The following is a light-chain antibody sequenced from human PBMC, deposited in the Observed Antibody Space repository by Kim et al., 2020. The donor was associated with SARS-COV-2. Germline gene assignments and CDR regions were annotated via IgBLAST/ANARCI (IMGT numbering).Light chain of an antibody. CDR1: QHINNY. V-gene: IGKV1-33*01. CDR2: DAS. Sequence: ASVGDRVTITCQASQHINNYLNWYQQKPGKAPKVLIYDASNLETGVPSRFSGSRSGTDFTLTISSLQPEDFATYYCQQYDTLPRTFGPGTKVDIK. CDR3: QQYDTLPRT. J-gene: IGKJ3*01.